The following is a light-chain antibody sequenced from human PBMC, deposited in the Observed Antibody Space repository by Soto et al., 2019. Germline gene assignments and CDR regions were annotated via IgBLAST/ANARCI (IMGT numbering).Light chain of an antibody. CDR2: KDS. J-gene: IGLJ1*01. Sequence: SYELTQPSSVSVSPGQTANITCSGDMLTKKFARWFQQRPGQAPVLLIYKDSGWPSGIPVRFSGSSSGTTVTLTISGAQVEDEADYYCYSATDDHYVFGTGTKLTVL. CDR3: YSATDDHYV. CDR1: MLTKKF. V-gene: IGLV3-27*01.